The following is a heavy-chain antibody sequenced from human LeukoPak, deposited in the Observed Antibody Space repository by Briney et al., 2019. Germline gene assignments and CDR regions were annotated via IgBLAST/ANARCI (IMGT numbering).Heavy chain of an antibody. Sequence: GAAVKVSCKGSRYTFPRYDIYGVRPPAGQGLAWMGWMNPNSGNTGYAQKFQGRVTITRNTSISTAYMELSSLRSEDTAVYYCARHGSGGNAFDIWGQGTMVTVSS. J-gene: IGHJ3*02. CDR1: RYTFPRYD. CDR3: ARHGSGGNAFDI. V-gene: IGHV1-8*03. D-gene: IGHD3-16*01. CDR2: MNPNSGNT.